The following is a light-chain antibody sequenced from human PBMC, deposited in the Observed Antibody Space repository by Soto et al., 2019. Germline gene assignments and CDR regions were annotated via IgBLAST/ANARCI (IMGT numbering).Light chain of an antibody. Sequence: SVLTQPPSASGTPGQGVTISCSGSTSNIGSNYVYWYQQLPGTAPKPLIYRNNQRPSGVPDRFSGSKSGTSASLAISGLRSDDEADYFCATWDDSLNGFYVFGPGTKGTVL. CDR2: RNN. V-gene: IGLV1-47*01. CDR1: TSNIGSNY. CDR3: ATWDDSLNGFYV. J-gene: IGLJ1*01.